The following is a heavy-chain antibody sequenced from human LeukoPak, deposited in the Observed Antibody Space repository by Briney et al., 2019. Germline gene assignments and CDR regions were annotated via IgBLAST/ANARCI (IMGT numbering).Heavy chain of an antibody. D-gene: IGHD3-22*01. Sequence: GGSLRLSCAASGFTFSSYAMSWVRQAPGKGLEWVSAISGSSGSTYYADSVKGRFTISRDNFKNTLYLQMNSLRAEDTAVYYCASSYDSSGYYSADFDYWGQGTLVTVSS. CDR3: ASSYDSSGYYSADFDY. CDR1: GFTFSSYA. V-gene: IGHV3-23*01. CDR2: ISGSSGST. J-gene: IGHJ4*02.